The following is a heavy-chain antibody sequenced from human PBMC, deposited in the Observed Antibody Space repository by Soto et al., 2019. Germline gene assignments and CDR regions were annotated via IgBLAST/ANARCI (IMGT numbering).Heavy chain of an antibody. CDR1: GFTVSNNH. J-gene: IGHJ4*02. CDR3: AGRLTTAASLDY. V-gene: IGHV3-53*01. CDR2: VHGGGST. D-gene: IGHD3-16*01. Sequence: PGGSLRLSCAASGFTVSNNHMTWVRQAAGKGLELVSSVHGGGSTSYADSVKGRFTISRDNSKNTLYLQMDSLRAEDTAIYYCAGRLTTAASLDYWGRGTLVTVSS.